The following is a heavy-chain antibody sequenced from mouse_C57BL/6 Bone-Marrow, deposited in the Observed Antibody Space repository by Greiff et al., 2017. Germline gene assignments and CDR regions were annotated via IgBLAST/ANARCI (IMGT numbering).Heavy chain of an antibody. CDR1: GFSINSDCY. V-gene: IGHV3-3*01. Sequence: EVKLMESGPSLVRPSQTLSLTCTVTGFSINSDCYWIWIRQFPGNKLEYIGYTFYSGITYYNPSLESRTYITRDTSKNQCLLKLSSVTTEDTAAYYCARGSNPYYAMDYWGQGTSVTVSS. J-gene: IGHJ4*01. CDR2: TFYSGIT. CDR3: ARGSNPYYAMDY. D-gene: IGHD1-1*01.